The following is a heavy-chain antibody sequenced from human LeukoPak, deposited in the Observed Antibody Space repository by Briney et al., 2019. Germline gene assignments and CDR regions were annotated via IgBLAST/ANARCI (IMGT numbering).Heavy chain of an antibody. J-gene: IGHJ6*03. CDR2: IRYDGSNK. D-gene: IGHD3-10*01. CDR1: GYIFSSHG. V-gene: IGHV3-30*02. Sequence: GGSLRLSCAASGYIFSSHGMHWVRQAPGKGLEWVAFIRYDGSNKYYADSVKGRFTISRDNSKNTLYLQMNSLRAEDTAVYYCAKGGAVSSKSITMVRGTRRYYYYMDVWGKGTTVTISS. CDR3: AKGGAVSSKSITMVRGTRRYYYYMDV.